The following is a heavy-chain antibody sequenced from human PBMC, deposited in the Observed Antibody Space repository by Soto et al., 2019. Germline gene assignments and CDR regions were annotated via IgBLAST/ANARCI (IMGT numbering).Heavy chain of an antibody. CDR3: TTVVAARLYYYGMDV. J-gene: IGHJ6*02. V-gene: IGHV3-15*07. D-gene: IGHD6-6*01. Sequence: EVQLVESGGGLVKPGGSLRLSCAASGFTFSNAWMNWVRQAPGKGLEWVGRIKSKTDGGTTDYAAPVKGRCTISRDDSKTTLYLQMNSLKTEDTAVYYCTTVVAARLYYYGMDVWGQGTTVTVSS. CDR2: IKSKTDGGTT. CDR1: GFTFSNAW.